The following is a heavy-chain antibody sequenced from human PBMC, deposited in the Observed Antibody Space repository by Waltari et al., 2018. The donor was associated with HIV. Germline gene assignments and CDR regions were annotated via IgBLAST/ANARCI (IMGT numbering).Heavy chain of an antibody. Sequence: EVHLVESGGGLVRPGGSLRLSCAASGSTFSSYSMNWVRQAPGKGLEWISAITCSSSSIYYADAVKGRFTISRDNPKNSLYLQMNSLREEDTAVYYCVRGLTYCGGDCSVGHWGQGTLVTVSS. J-gene: IGHJ5*02. CDR3: VRGLTYCGGDCSVGH. D-gene: IGHD2-21*02. CDR1: GSTFSSYS. CDR2: ITCSSSSI. V-gene: IGHV3-21*01.